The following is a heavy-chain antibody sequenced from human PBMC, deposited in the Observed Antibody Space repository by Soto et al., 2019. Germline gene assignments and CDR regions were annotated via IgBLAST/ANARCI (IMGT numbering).Heavy chain of an antibody. J-gene: IGHJ4*02. D-gene: IGHD6-25*01. V-gene: IGHV3-23*01. CDR2: ISGSGGST. Sequence: PGGSLRLSCAASGFTFSSYAMSWVRQAPGKGLEWVSAISGSGGSTYYADSVKGRFTISRDNSKNTLYLQMNSLRAEDTAVYYCAKVFEAGRTDKGYFDYWGQGTLVTVSS. CDR3: AKVFEAGRTDKGYFDY. CDR1: GFTFSSYA.